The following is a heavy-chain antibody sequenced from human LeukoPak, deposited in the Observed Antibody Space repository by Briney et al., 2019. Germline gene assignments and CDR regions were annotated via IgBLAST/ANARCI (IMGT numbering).Heavy chain of an antibody. Sequence: GASVKVSCKTSGYTFTSYDINWVRQATGQGLEWMGWMNPNSGNTGYAQNFRGRVTMTRDTSIGTAYMELRSLRSEDTAVYYCVRAVRTTVTTFWFDPWGQGTLVTVSS. D-gene: IGHD4-17*01. CDR3: VRAVRTTVTTFWFDP. CDR1: GYTFTSYD. J-gene: IGHJ5*02. V-gene: IGHV1-8*01. CDR2: MNPNSGNT.